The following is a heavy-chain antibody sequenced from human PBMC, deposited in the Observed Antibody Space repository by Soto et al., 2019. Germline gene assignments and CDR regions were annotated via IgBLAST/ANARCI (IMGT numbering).Heavy chain of an antibody. Sequence: SETLSLTCTVSGGSISSGGYYWSWIRQHPGKGLEWIGYIYYSGSTYYNPSLKSQVTISVGTSKNQFSLKLSSVTAADTAVYYCARVLYYYDSSGRNHWFDPWGQGTLVTVSS. D-gene: IGHD3-22*01. CDR1: GGSISSGGYY. CDR3: ARVLYYYDSSGRNHWFDP. J-gene: IGHJ5*02. CDR2: IYYSGST. V-gene: IGHV4-31*01.